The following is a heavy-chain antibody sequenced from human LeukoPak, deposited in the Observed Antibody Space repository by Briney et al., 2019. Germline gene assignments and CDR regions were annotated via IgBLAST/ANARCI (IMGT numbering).Heavy chain of an antibody. J-gene: IGHJ4*02. D-gene: IGHD4-11*01. CDR3: ARSTAHFDY. Sequence: GGSLRLSCAASGFTFSSYAMSWVRQAPGKGLEWVSAISGSGGSTYYADSVKGRFTISRDNAKNSLYLQMNSLRAEDTAVYYCARSTAHFDYWGQGTLVTVSS. V-gene: IGHV3-23*01. CDR2: ISGSGGST. CDR1: GFTFSSYA.